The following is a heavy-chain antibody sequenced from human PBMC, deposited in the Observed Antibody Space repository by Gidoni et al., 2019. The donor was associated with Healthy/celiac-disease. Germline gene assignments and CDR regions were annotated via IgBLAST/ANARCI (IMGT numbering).Heavy chain of an antibody. CDR2: IRSKANSYAT. J-gene: IGHJ4*02. CDR1: GFTFSASA. D-gene: IGHD4-17*01. CDR3: TRQITVTTVESQDY. Sequence: EVQLVESGGGLVQPGGSLKLSCAASGFTFSASAMHWVRQASGKGLEWVGRIRSKANSYATAYAASVKGRFTISRDDSKNTAYLQMNSLKTEDTAVYYCTRQITVTTVESQDYWGQGTLVTVSS. V-gene: IGHV3-73*02.